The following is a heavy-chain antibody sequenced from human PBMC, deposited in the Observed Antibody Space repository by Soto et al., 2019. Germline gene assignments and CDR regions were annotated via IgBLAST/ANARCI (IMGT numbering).Heavy chain of an antibody. CDR3: AKSAGGYCITTTCAGNFGYFDL. J-gene: IGHJ2*01. CDR2: ISGSGDST. V-gene: IGHV3-23*01. D-gene: IGHD2-2*01. CDR1: GFTFSSYA. Sequence: EVQLLESGGGLVQPGGSLRLSCAASGFTFSSYAMSWVRQAPGKGLEWVSGISGSGDSTYYADSVKGRFTISRDNSKSTLYLQMNSLRADDTAVYYCAKSAGGYCITTTCAGNFGYFDLWGRGTLVTVSS.